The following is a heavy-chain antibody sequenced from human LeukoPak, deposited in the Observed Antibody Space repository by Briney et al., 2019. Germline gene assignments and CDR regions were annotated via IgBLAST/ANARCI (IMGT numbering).Heavy chain of an antibody. CDR1: GYTFAAYY. CDR2: INPNTGGT. J-gene: IGHJ4*02. Sequence: ASVKVSCKASGYTFAAYYMHWVRQAPGQGLEWMGWINPNTGGTNYAQKFQGRVTVTRDTSTSTAYMELSRLKSDDTAVYYCARSPATFGDYFDYWGQGTLVAVSS. CDR3: ARSPATFGDYFDY. D-gene: IGHD3-16*01. V-gene: IGHV1-2*02.